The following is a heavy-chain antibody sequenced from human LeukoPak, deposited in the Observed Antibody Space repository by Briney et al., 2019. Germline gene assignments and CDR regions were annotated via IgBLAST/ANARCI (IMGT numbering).Heavy chain of an antibody. V-gene: IGHV1-2*02. D-gene: IGHD3-22*01. CDR2: INPNNGGT. CDR3: ARGPYYYDSSGYYRLPAHFDY. CDR1: GYTFTGYY. Sequence: ASVKVSCKASGYTFTGYYIHWVRQAPGQGLEWMGWINPNNGGTNLTQKFQDRVTMTRDTSISTAFMELRRLRSDDTAVYYCARGPYYYDSSGYYRLPAHFDYCGQGTLVTVSS. J-gene: IGHJ4*02.